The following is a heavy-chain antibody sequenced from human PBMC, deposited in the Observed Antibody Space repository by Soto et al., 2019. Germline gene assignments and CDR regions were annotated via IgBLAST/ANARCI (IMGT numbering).Heavy chain of an antibody. Sequence: QVHLVQSGGEVKMPGASVKVSCKAFGYTSSHFGISWVRQAPGQGLEWVGWINFYNGDANYGQNFRDRVTVTRDTSTSTAYMDMRGLRSDDTAVYYCAQDYDFTFDYWGQGTLITVAS. CDR1: GYTSSHFG. CDR2: INFYNGDA. J-gene: IGHJ4*02. V-gene: IGHV1-18*01. D-gene: IGHD3-3*01. CDR3: AQDYDFTFDY.